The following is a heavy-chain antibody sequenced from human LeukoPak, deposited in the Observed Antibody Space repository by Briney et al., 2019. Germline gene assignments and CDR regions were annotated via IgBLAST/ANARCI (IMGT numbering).Heavy chain of an antibody. CDR3: ARTRRAYGDFLFDY. J-gene: IGHJ4*02. CDR2: INHSGST. CDR1: GGSFSGYY. Sequence: SETLSLTCAVYGGSFSGYYWSWIRQPPGKGLEWIGEINHSGSTNYNPSLKSRVTMSVDTSKNQFSLKLTSVTAADTAVYYCARTRRAYGDFLFDYWGQGSLVTVSS. D-gene: IGHD4-17*01. V-gene: IGHV4-34*01.